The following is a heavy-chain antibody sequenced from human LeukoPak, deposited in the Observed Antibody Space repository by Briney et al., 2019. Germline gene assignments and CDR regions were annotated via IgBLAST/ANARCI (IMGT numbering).Heavy chain of an antibody. Sequence: PGGSLRLSCAASGFTFTSYSMNWVRQAPGKGLEWVSSIISSGTYVYYADSVKGRFTISRDNAKNSLYLQMNSLRAEDTAVYYCTRGVGGYCSGGSCFGGWFDYWGQGTLVTVSS. J-gene: IGHJ4*02. CDR1: GFTFTSYS. V-gene: IGHV3-21*01. CDR3: TRGVGGYCSGGSCFGGWFDY. CDR2: IISSGTYV. D-gene: IGHD2-15*01.